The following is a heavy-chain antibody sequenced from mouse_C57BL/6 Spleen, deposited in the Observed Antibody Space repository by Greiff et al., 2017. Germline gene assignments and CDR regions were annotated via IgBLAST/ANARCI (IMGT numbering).Heavy chain of an antibody. CDR2: INPNNGGT. CDR3: ARRELGFYFDY. CDR1: GYTFTDYY. Sequence: EVQLQQSGPELVKPGASVKISCKASGYTFTDYYMNWVKQSHGKSLEWIGDINPNNGGTSYNQKFKGKATLTVDKSSSTAYMELRSLTSEDSAVYYCARRELGFYFDYWGQGTTLTVSS. J-gene: IGHJ2*01. D-gene: IGHD4-1*01. V-gene: IGHV1-26*01.